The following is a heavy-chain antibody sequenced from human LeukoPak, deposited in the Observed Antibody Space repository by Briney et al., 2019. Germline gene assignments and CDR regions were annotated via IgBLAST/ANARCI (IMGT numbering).Heavy chain of an antibody. J-gene: IGHJ3*02. CDR1: GFTSSSFE. CDR2: ISGNVNTI. V-gene: IGHV3-48*03. CDR3: AREIDAFDI. Sequence: GGSLRLSCAASGFTSSSFEMNWVRQAPGKGLEWVSYISGNVNTIYDAESVKGRFTISRDNAKNSLYLQMNSLRVEDTAVYYCAREIDAFDIWGQGTTVTVSS.